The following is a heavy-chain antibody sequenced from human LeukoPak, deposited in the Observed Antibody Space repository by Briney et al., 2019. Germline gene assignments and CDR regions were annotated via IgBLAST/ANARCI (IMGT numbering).Heavy chain of an antibody. D-gene: IGHD4-23*01. CDR1: GFTVSSNY. J-gene: IGHJ6*03. Sequence: GGSLRLSCAASGFTVSSNYMSWVRQAPGKGLEWVSVIDSGGSTYYADSVKGRFTISRDNSRNMLYLQMNSLRAEDTAVYYCARSTVVTGRYYYYYMDVWGKGTTVSVSS. V-gene: IGHV3-53*01. CDR3: ARSTVVTGRYYYYYMDV. CDR2: IDSGGST.